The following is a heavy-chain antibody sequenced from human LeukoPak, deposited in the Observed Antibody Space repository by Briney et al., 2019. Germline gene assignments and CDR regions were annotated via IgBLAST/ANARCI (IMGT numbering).Heavy chain of an antibody. Sequence: SETLSLTCTVSGGSISSGGYYWSWIRQHPGKGLEWIGYIYYSGSTYYNPSLKSRVTISVDTSKNQFSLKLSSVTAADTAVYYCATQIFGEYSSPGLDYWGQGTLVTVSS. CDR1: GGSISSGGYY. J-gene: IGHJ4*02. V-gene: IGHV4-31*03. CDR2: IYYSGST. CDR3: ATQIFGEYSSPGLDY. D-gene: IGHD6-6*01.